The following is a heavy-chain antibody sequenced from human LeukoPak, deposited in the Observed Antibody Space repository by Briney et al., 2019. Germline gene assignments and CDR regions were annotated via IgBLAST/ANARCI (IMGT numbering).Heavy chain of an antibody. D-gene: IGHD6-13*01. V-gene: IGHV1-69*13. CDR2: IIPIFGTA. CDR3: ARVRAAAGDDAFDI. J-gene: IGHJ3*02. CDR1: GGTFSSYA. Sequence: GASVTVSCTASGGTFSSYAISWVRQAPGQGLEWMGGIIPIFGTANYAQKFQGRVTITADESTSTAYMELSSLRSEDTAVYYCARVRAAAGDDAFDIWGQGTMVTVSS.